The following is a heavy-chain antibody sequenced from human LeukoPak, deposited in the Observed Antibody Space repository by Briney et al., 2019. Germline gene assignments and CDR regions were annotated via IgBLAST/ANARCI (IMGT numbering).Heavy chain of an antibody. CDR3: ARVEAATTNPRFES. D-gene: IGHD5-12*01. V-gene: IGHV4-39*07. Sequence: SETLSLTCTVSGGSISSSSYYWGWIRQPPGKGLEWIGSIYYSGSTHYNPSLKSRVTISVDTSKNQFSLKLTSETAADTAVYYCARVEAATTNPRFESWGQGTLVTVSS. CDR1: GGSISSSSYY. J-gene: IGHJ4*02. CDR2: IYYSGST.